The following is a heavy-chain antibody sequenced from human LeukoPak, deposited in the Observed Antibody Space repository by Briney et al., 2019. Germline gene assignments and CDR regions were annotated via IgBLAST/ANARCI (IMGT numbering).Heavy chain of an antibody. D-gene: IGHD6-6*01. Sequence: PSETLSLTCTVSGGSISSSSYYWTWIRQPPGKGLEWIGYIYYSGATKYNPSLGSRVTTSLDMSKNQVSLSLSSVTAADTAIYYCARRRTRPEAFDIWGQGTMVTVSS. CDR3: ARRRTRPEAFDI. CDR1: GGSISSSSYY. V-gene: IGHV4-61*01. J-gene: IGHJ3*02. CDR2: IYYSGAT.